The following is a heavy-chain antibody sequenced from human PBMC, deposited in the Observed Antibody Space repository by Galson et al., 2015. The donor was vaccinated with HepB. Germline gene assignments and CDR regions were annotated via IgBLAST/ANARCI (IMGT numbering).Heavy chain of an antibody. CDR3: ARGDYYDSSGYYIWFDY. J-gene: IGHJ4*02. D-gene: IGHD3-22*01. Sequence: TLSLTCAVSGGSISSGSYSWSWIRQPPGKGLEWIGNIYHSGSTYYNPSLKSRVTISVDRSKNQFSLKLSSVTAADTAVYYCARGDYYDSSGYYIWFDYWGQGTLVTVSS. V-gene: IGHV4-30-2*01. CDR2: IYHSGST. CDR1: GGSISSGSYS.